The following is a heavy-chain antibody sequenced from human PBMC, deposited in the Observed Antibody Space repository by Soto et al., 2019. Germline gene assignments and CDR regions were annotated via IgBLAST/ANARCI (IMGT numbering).Heavy chain of an antibody. CDR1: GFTFSSYW. V-gene: IGHV3-74*01. CDR3: SRGHYYESSVYYSTPY. CDR2: LNSDGSST. Sequence: GGSLRLSCAASGFTFSSYWMHWVRQAPGKGLVWVSRLNSDGSSTTYADSVKGRFTISRDNAKNTLYLHMNSLRAEDTAVFYCSRGHYYESSVYYSTPYWGKGTLVTVPS. J-gene: IGHJ4*02. D-gene: IGHD3-22*01.